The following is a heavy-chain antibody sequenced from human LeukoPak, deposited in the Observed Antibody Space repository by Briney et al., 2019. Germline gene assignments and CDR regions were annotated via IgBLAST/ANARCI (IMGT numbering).Heavy chain of an antibody. J-gene: IGHJ4*02. CDR1: GGSFSGYY. D-gene: IGHD1-26*01. V-gene: IGHV4-34*01. Sequence: SETVSLTCAVYGGSFSGYYWSWIRQPPGKGLEWIGEVHHTGATNYSPSLKRRVTISVDTSKNQFSLKLSSVTAADTAVYYCARRTYSGSYFDYWGQGTLVTVSS. CDR2: VHHTGAT. CDR3: ARRTYSGSYFDY.